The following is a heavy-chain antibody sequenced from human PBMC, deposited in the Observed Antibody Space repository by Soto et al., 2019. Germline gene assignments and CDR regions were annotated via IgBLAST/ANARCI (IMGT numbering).Heavy chain of an antibody. D-gene: IGHD3-9*01. V-gene: IGHV1-8*01. J-gene: IGHJ4*02. CDR1: GYTFTSYD. Sequence: ASVKVSCKASGYTFTSYDINWVRQATGQGLEWMGWMNPNSGNTGYAQKFQGRVTMTRNTSISTAYMELSSLRSEDTAVYYCARDDRDGLLITSGGRDYWGQGTLVTVSS. CDR3: ARDDRDGLLITSGGRDY. CDR2: MNPNSGNT.